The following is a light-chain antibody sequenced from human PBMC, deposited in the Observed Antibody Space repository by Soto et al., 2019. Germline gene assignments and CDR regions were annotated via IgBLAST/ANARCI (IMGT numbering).Light chain of an antibody. Sequence: EIVMTQSPATLSVSPGETASLSCRASQSAGNFLAWYQQKPGQAPRLLIYYISNRPTGIPARFSGSGSGTDFTLTISSLEPEDFAIYYCQQRKNWQVTFGQGTRLEI. CDR1: QSAGNF. CDR3: QQRKNWQVT. J-gene: IGKJ5*01. CDR2: YIS. V-gene: IGKV3-11*01.